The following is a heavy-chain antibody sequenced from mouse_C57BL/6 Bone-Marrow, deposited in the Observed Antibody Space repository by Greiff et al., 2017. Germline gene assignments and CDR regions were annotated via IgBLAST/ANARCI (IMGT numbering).Heavy chain of an antibody. D-gene: IGHD1-1*01. CDR2: ISSGSSTI. J-gene: IGHJ1*03. Sequence: VQLKESGGGLVKPGGSLKLSCAASGFTFSDYGMHWVRQAPEKGLEWVAYISSGSSTIYYADTVKGRFTISRDNAKNTLFLQMTRLRSEDTAMYYCARHGSSYWYFDVWGTGTTVTVSS. V-gene: IGHV5-17*01. CDR3: ARHGSSYWYFDV. CDR1: GFTFSDYG.